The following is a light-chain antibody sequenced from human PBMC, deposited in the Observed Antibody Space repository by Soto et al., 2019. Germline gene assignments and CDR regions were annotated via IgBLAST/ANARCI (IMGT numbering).Light chain of an antibody. Sequence: QSVLTQPASVSGSPGQSITISCTGTSSDVGAYNSVSWYQQHPGKAPKLMIYDVTNRPSGVSDRFSGSQSGSTASLTISGLQAEDEADYYCSSYTKSNTLVFGAGTRSPS. CDR3: SSYTKSNTLV. V-gene: IGLV2-14*01. J-gene: IGLJ1*01. CDR2: DVT. CDR1: SSDVGAYNS.